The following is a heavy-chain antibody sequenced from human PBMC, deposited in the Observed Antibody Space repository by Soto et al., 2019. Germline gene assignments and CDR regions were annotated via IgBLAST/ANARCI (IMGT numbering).Heavy chain of an antibody. CDR2: ISYDGSNK. Sequence: HPGGSLRLSCAASGSTFSSYGMHWVRQAPGKGLEWVAVISYDGSNKYYADSVKGRFTISRDNSKNTLYLQMNSLRAEDTAVYYCAKFDYYDSSGYNGQIDYWGQGTLVTVSS. CDR1: GSTFSSYG. D-gene: IGHD3-22*01. V-gene: IGHV3-30*18. CDR3: AKFDYYDSSGYNGQIDY. J-gene: IGHJ4*02.